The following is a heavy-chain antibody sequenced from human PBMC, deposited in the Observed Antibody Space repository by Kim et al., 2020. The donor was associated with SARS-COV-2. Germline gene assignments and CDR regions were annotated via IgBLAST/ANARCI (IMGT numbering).Heavy chain of an antibody. Sequence: ADTGKGRFTIPRDNAKNTLYLQMNSLRAEDTAMYYCTRRGYTGTYSLWDVWGQGTMVTVSS. V-gene: IGHV3-74*01. CDR3: TRRGYTGTYSLWDV. J-gene: IGHJ3*01. D-gene: IGHD1-26*01.